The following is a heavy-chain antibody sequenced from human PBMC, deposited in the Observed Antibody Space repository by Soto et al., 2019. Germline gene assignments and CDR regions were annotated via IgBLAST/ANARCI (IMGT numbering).Heavy chain of an antibody. Sequence: ASVKVSCKASGYTFTSYYMHWVRQAPGQGLEWMGIINPSGGSTSYAQKFQGRVTMTRDTSTSTVYMELSSLRSEDTAVYYCARGGPGYDILIGYYYYYYYGMDVWGQGTTVTVSS. CDR3: ARGGPGYDILIGYYYYYYYGMDV. CDR2: INPSGGST. J-gene: IGHJ6*02. CDR1: GYTFTSYY. V-gene: IGHV1-46*01. D-gene: IGHD3-9*01.